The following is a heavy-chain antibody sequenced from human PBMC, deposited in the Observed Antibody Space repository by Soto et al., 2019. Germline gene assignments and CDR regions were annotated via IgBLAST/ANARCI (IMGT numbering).Heavy chain of an antibody. CDR2: MNPSTGNT. Sequence: QVQLVQSGAEVKKPGASVKVSCKASGYTFTSYDIIWVRQATGQGLEWMGWMNPSTGNTDSAEKFQGRLKMTTNKSISTVYVDLSSLSFEDTAVYSGARGRIIVAGGFDPWGQGTLVSVSS. V-gene: IGHV1-8*01. CDR1: GYTFTSYD. D-gene: IGHD6-19*01. J-gene: IGHJ5*02. CDR3: ARGRIIVAGGFDP.